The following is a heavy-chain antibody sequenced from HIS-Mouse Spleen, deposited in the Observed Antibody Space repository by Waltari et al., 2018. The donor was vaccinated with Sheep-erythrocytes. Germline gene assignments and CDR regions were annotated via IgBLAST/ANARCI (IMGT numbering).Heavy chain of an antibody. D-gene: IGHD3-22*01. Sequence: QVQLQQWGAGLLKPSETLSLTCAVYGGSFSGYYWSWIRQPPGKGLEWIGEINHSGSTNYNPTLKSRVTISVDTSKNQFSLKLSSMTAAETAVYYCASRVNYYDSSGYSSLDYWGQGTLVTVSS. J-gene: IGHJ4*02. CDR3: ASRVNYYDSSGYSSLDY. CDR2: INHSGST. V-gene: IGHV4-34*01. CDR1: GGSFSGYY.